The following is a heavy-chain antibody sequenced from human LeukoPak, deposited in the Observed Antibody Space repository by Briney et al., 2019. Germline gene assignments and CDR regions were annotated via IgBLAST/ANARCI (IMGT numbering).Heavy chain of an antibody. CDR3: ASGPYYFDY. CDR1: GGTFSSYA. V-gene: IGHV1-2*02. J-gene: IGHJ4*02. CDR2: INPNSGGT. Sequence: ASVKVSCKASGGTFSSYAISWVRQAPGQGLEWMGWINPNSGGTNYAQKFQGRVTMTKDTSISTAYMELSRLRSDDTAVYYCASGPYYFDYWGQGTLVTVSS.